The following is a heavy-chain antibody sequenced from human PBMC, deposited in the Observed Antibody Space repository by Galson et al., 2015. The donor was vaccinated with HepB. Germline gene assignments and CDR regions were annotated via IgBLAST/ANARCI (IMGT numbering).Heavy chain of an antibody. J-gene: IGHJ4*02. CDR3: ARNPVSKLATAGTSFDY. CDR2: ISASGSYI. V-gene: IGHV3-21*01. Sequence: SLRLSCAASGFTFNNYGMNWVRQAPGKGLEWVSSISASGSYIYYADSLKGRFTISRDNAKNSLSLQMNSLRAEDTAIYYCARNPVSKLATAGTSFDYWGQGTLVTVSS. D-gene: IGHD6-13*01. CDR1: GFTFNNYG.